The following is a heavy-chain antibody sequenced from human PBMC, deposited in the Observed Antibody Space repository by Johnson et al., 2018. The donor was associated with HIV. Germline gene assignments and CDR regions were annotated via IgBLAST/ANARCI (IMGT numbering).Heavy chain of an antibody. CDR3: AKAWEMALGACDS. Sequence: VQLVESGGGLVKPGGSLRLSCAASGFTFSDYYMSWIRQAPGKGLEWVSYIISSCSPIYYADSVKGRFTISRDNAKNSLYLQMNSLRAEDTAVYYCAKAWEMALGACDSWGQGTMVTVSS. V-gene: IGHV3-11*04. CDR2: IISSCSPI. D-gene: IGHD5-24*01. CDR1: GFTFSDYY. J-gene: IGHJ3*02.